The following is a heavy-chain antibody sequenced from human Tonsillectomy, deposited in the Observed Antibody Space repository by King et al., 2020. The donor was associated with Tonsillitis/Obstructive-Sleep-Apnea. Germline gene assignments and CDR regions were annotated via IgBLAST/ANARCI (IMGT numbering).Heavy chain of an antibody. Sequence: VQLQQWGAGLLKPSETLSLTCAVSGGSFSGYYWSWIRQPPGKGLEWIGEINHSGSTNYNPSLKSRVTISVDTSKNQFSLKLSSVTAADTAVYYCARLMVAYYYYYMDVWGKGTTVTVSS. CDR3: ARLMVAYYYYYMDV. D-gene: IGHD3-10*01. CDR2: INHSGST. CDR1: GGSFSGYY. V-gene: IGHV4-34*01. J-gene: IGHJ6*03.